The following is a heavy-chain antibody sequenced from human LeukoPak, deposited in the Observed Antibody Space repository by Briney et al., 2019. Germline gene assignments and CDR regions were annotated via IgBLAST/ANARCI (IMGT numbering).Heavy chain of an antibody. CDR3: ARELSSSWYYYYYYMDV. CDR1: GFTFSNYS. CDR2: ISSSSSYI. J-gene: IGHJ6*03. Sequence: GGSLRLSCAASGFTFSNYSMDWVRQAPGKGLEWVSSISSSSSYIYYADSVKGRFTISRDNAKNSLYLQMNSLRAEDTAVYYCARELSSSWYYYYYYMDVWGKGTTVTISS. D-gene: IGHD6-13*01. V-gene: IGHV3-21*01.